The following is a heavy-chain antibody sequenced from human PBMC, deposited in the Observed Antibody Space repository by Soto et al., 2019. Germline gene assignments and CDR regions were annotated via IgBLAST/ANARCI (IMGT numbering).Heavy chain of an antibody. CDR1: GFAFQTYT. V-gene: IGHV3-21*01. J-gene: IGHJ5*02. CDR2: ITISGNYI. Sequence: VVSLRLSCAASGFAFQTYTMEWLRQPPGKGLEWVSSITISGNYIYYADSVKGRFTISRDNGRNSVYLQMNSLRAEDTAVYYCAKVGVLRTNFRWFDLWGQGTLVTVSS. D-gene: IGHD2-8*01. CDR3: AKVGVLRTNFRWFDL.